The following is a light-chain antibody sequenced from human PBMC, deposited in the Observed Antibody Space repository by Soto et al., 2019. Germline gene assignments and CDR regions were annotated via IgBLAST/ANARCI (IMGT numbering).Light chain of an antibody. Sequence: IHLTQSPSSLSASMGDRVTITCLASQVIINYLAWYQQKPGKAHKLLIYGASTLQGGVPSRFSGSGSGTDFTLTVSSLQPEDLATYYCQQLFTYPPTFGPGTKVDIK. CDR2: GAS. V-gene: IGKV1-9*01. J-gene: IGKJ3*01. CDR1: QVIINY. CDR3: QQLFTYPPT.